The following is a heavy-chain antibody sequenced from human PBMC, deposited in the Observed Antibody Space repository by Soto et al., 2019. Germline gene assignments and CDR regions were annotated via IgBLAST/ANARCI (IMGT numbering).Heavy chain of an antibody. CDR3: ARSQLVCAIFGMGL. Sequence: AGSLRLSFAAYGFTFSSDPMHWVRQAPGKGLEWVAVISYNGDNKYYADSVKGRFTISRANSKNTVYLQMNSLRPEDTAVYFGARSQLVCAIFGMGLWGEGTRFT. D-gene: IGHD2-8*01. J-gene: IGHJ6*02. CDR1: GFTFSSDP. V-gene: IGHV3-30-3*01. CDR2: ISYNGDNK.